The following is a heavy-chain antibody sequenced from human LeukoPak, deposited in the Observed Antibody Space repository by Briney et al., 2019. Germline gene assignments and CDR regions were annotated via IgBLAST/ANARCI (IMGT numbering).Heavy chain of an antibody. J-gene: IGHJ6*02. V-gene: IGHV3-23*01. D-gene: IGHD5-18*01. CDR3: AKDGQLWLGYYYYGMDV. CDR2: ISGSGGST. CDR1: GFTFSSYA. Sequence: GGSLRLSCAASGFTFSSYAMSWVRQAPGKGLEWVSAISGSGGSTYYADSVKGRFAISRDNSKNTLYLQMNSLRAEDTAVYYCAKDGQLWLGYYYYGMDVWGQGTTVTVSS.